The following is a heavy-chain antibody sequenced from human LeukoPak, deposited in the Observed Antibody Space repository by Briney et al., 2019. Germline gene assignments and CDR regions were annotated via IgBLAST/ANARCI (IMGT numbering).Heavy chain of an antibody. V-gene: IGHV3-30-3*01. J-gene: IGHJ4*02. CDR1: GFTFSSYA. Sequence: PGRSLRLSCAASGFTFSSYAMHWVRQAPGKGLEWVAVISYDGSNKYYADFVKGRFTISRDNSKNTLYLQMNSLRAEDTAVYYCARVYYDSSGPTNDYWGQGTLVTVSS. CDR3: ARVYYDSSGPTNDY. CDR2: ISYDGSNK. D-gene: IGHD3-22*01.